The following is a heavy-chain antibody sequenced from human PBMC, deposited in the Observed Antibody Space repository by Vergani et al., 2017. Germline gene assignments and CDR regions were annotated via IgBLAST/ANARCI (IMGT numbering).Heavy chain of an antibody. D-gene: IGHD2-2*01. CDR2: IKQDGSEK. J-gene: IGHJ3*02. Sequence: EVQLVESGGGLVPPGRSLRLSCAASGFSFGDYAMTWVRQAPGKGLEWVANIKQDGSEKYYVDSVKGRFTISRDNAKNSLYLQMNSLRAEDTAVYYCAKDYCSSTSCGDAFDIWGQGTMVTVSS. CDR3: AKDYCSSTSCGDAFDI. V-gene: IGHV3-7*01. CDR1: GFSFGDYA.